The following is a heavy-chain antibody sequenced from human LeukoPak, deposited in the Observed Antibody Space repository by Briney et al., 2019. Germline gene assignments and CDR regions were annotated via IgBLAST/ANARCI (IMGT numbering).Heavy chain of an antibody. CDR2: FDPEDGET. CDR3: ATLADWRMSRSWYYFDY. D-gene: IGHD6-13*01. Sequence: ASVKVSCTVSGYTLTELSMHWVRQAPGKGLEWMGGFDPEDGETIYAQKFQGRVTMTEDTSTDTAYMELSSLRSEDTAVYYCATLADWRMSRSWYYFDYWGQGTLVTVSS. V-gene: IGHV1-24*01. CDR1: GYTLTELS. J-gene: IGHJ4*02.